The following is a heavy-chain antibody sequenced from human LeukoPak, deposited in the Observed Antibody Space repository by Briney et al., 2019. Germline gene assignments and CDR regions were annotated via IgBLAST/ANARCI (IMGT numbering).Heavy chain of an antibody. CDR3: ARGAYYGSGSYRGMDV. Sequence: ASVKVSCKASGYTFTSYDINWVRQATGQGLEWMGGMNPNSGNTGYAQKFQGRVTMTRNTSISTAYMELSSLRSEDTAVYYCARGAYYGSGSYRGMDVWGQGTTVTVSS. D-gene: IGHD3-10*01. CDR1: GYTFTSYD. CDR2: MNPNSGNT. J-gene: IGHJ6*02. V-gene: IGHV1-8*01.